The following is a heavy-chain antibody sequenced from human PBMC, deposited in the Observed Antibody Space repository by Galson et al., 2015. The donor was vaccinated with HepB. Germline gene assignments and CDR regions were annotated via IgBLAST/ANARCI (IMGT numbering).Heavy chain of an antibody. J-gene: IGHJ5*02. D-gene: IGHD4-17*01. CDR2: IYHSGST. Sequence: TLSLTCAVSGGSISSGHYSWSWIRQPPGKGLEWIGYIYHSGSTYYNPSLKSRVTISVDRSKNQFSLKLSSVTAADTAVYYCARALRGYGDSGGWFDPWGPGTLVTVSS. CDR1: GGSISSGHYS. V-gene: IGHV4-30-2*01. CDR3: ARALRGYGDSGGWFDP.